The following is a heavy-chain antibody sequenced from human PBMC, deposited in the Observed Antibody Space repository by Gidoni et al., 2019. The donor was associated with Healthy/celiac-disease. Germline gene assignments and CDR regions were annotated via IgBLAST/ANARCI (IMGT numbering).Heavy chain of an antibody. V-gene: IGHV3-23*01. J-gene: IGHJ6*02. CDR3: AKDLEYYGSGSYFNYYYYGMDV. CDR2: ISGSGGST. D-gene: IGHD3-10*01. CDR1: GFTFSSYA. Sequence: EVQLLESGGGLVQPGGSLSLSCAASGFTFSSYALSWVPQAPGKGLEWVSAISGSGGSTYYADSVKGRFTISRDNSKNTLYLQMNSLRAEDTAVYYCAKDLEYYGSGSYFNYYYYGMDVWGQGTTVTVSS.